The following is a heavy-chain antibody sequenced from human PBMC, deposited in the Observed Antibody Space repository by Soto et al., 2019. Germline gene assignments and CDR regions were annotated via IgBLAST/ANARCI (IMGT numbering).Heavy chain of an antibody. CDR2: IYYDGTT. V-gene: IGHV4-59*01. Sequence: SETLSITCFVSSASISGYYWSWIRQPPGKGLEWIGSIYYDGTTSYRPSLRSQVTISVDTSKNQFSLKLNSMTAADTAVYYCARTTIYVDTGSHFD. D-gene: IGHD3-10*02. CDR3: ARTTIYVDTGSHFD. CDR1: SASISGYY. J-gene: IGHJ4*01.